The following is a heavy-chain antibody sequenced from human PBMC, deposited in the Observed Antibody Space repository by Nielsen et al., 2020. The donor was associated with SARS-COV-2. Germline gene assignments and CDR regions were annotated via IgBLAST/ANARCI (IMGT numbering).Heavy chain of an antibody. CDR3: AKVDDGADY. CDR1: GFTFDDYA. D-gene: IGHD1-1*01. J-gene: IGHJ4*02. Sequence: SLKISCAASGFTFDDYAMHWVRQAPGKGLEWVSGISWNSGSIGYADSVKGRFTISRDNAKNSLYLQMNSLRAEDTAVYYCAKVDDGADYWGQGTLVTVSS. CDR2: ISWNSGSI. V-gene: IGHV3-9*01.